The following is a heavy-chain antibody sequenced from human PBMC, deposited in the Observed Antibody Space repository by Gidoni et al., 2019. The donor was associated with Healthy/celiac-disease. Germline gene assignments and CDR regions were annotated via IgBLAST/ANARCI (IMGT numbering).Heavy chain of an antibody. J-gene: IGHJ3*02. CDR3: ASRSRSGEDTFDI. Sequence: QVQLVQSGAAVKKPGASVQVSCQASGYTFPSYYMHWVRQAPGQGREWMGIINPSGGSTSYAQKFQGRVTMTRDTSTSTVYMELSSLRSEDTAVYYCASRSRSGEDTFDIWGQGTMVTVSS. CDR2: INPSGGST. D-gene: IGHD2-15*01. CDR1: GYTFPSYY. V-gene: IGHV1-46*01.